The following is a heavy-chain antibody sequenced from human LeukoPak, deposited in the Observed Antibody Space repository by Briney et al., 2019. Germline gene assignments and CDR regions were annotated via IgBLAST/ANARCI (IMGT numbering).Heavy chain of an antibody. CDR1: GGSISSYY. D-gene: IGHD3-22*01. J-gene: IGHJ3*02. V-gene: IGHV4-59*01. CDR2: IYYSGST. Sequence: SETLSLTCTVSGGSISSYYWSWIRQPPGKGLEWIGYIYYSGSTNYNPSLKSRVAISVDTSKNQFSLKLSSVTAADTAVYYCARGGYYYDSSGYWGAFDIWGQGTMVTVSS. CDR3: ARGGYYYDSSGYWGAFDI.